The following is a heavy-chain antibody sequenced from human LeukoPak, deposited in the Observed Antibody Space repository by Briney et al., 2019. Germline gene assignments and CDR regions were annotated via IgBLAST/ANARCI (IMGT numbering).Heavy chain of an antibody. CDR3: AKADPFDYYGMDV. J-gene: IGHJ6*02. V-gene: IGHV3-23*01. CDR1: GFAFSSYA. Sequence: QSGGSLRLSCAASGFAFSSYAMSWVRQAPGKGLEWVSAISGSGGSTYYADSVKGRFTISRDNSKNTLYLQMNSLRAEDTAVYYCAKADPFDYYGMDVWGQGTTVTVSS. D-gene: IGHD3-10*01. CDR2: ISGSGGST.